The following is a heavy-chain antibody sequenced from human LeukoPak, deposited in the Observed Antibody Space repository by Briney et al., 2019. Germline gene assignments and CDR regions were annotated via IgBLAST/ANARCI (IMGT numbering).Heavy chain of an antibody. V-gene: IGHV3-23*01. CDR3: AKEQYKIFGVDPFDY. Sequence: GGSLRLSCEVSGFSFSDYAMSWVRQAPGKGLEWVSSISGGGGTAYYADSVKGRFTISRDNSKNTLYLQMSSLGAEDTAVYYCAKEQYKIFGVDPFDYWGQGTLVSVTS. CDR2: ISGGGGTA. J-gene: IGHJ4*02. CDR1: GFSFSDYA. D-gene: IGHD3-3*01.